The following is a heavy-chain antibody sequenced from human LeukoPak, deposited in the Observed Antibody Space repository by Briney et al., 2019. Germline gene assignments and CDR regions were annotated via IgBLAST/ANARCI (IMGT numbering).Heavy chain of an antibody. CDR2: ISLSGSAI. D-gene: IGHD3-10*01. V-gene: IGHV3-11*04. CDR3: AREVYYGSGRRFDQ. J-gene: IGHJ4*02. CDR1: GGSINRSSYY. Sequence: LSLTCTVSGGSINRSSYYWGWIRQAPGKGLEWISYISLSGSAIYYAETVKGRFTISRDNAQNSLYLQMNSLRVEDTALYFCAREVYYGSGRRFDQWGQGTLVTVSS.